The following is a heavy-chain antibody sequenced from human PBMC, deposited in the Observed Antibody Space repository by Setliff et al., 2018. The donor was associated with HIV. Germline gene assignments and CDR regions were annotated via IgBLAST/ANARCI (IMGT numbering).Heavy chain of an antibody. CDR1: GFTFSDYY. Sequence: GGSLRLSCAASGFTFSDYYMSWIRQAPGKGLEWVSYISSSGSTIYYADSVKGRFTISRDNSKNTLYLQMSSLRVEDTAVYYCVKVSRGTVVRGVILVGYFDYWGQGTLVTVSS. V-gene: IGHV3-11*01. CDR2: ISSSGSTI. CDR3: VKVSRGTVVRGVILVGYFDY. D-gene: IGHD3-10*02. J-gene: IGHJ4*02.